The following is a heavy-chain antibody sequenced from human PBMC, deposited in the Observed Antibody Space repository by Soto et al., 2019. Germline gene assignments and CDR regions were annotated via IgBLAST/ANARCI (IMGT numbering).Heavy chain of an antibody. D-gene: IGHD2-2*01. V-gene: IGHV3-11*01. Sequence: GGSLRLSCAASGFTFSDYYMSWIRQAPGKGLEWVSYISSSGSTIYYADSVKGRFTISRDNAKNSLYLQMNSLRAEDTAVYYCARFARVVVPAAGPYYYYYMDVWGKGTTVTVS. CDR2: ISSSGSTI. CDR1: GFTFSDYY. CDR3: ARFARVVVPAAGPYYYYYMDV. J-gene: IGHJ6*03.